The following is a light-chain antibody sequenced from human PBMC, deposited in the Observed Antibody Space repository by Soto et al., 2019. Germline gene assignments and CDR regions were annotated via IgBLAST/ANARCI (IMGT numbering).Light chain of an antibody. CDR2: KAS. CDR1: QGISSW. Sequence: DIQMTQTPSTLSASVGDRVTITCRASQGISSWLAWYQQKPGKAPKLLIYKASSLESGIPSRFSGSGSGTDFTLIISRLEPEDFAVYYCQHYGSSPPKVTFGQGTRLEIK. CDR3: QHYGSSPPKVT. V-gene: IGKV1-5*03. J-gene: IGKJ5*01.